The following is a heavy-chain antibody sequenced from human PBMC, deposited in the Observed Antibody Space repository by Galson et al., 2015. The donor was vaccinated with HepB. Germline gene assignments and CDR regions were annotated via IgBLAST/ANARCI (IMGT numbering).Heavy chain of an antibody. CDR3: ARARGDYGYLPEYYFDY. J-gene: IGHJ4*02. CDR1: GFTFSSYA. V-gene: IGHV3-30*04. CDR2: ISYDGSNK. D-gene: IGHD5-18*01. Sequence: SLRLSCAASGFTFSSYAMHWVRQAPGKGLEWVAVISYDGSNKYYADSVKGRFTISRDNSKNTLYLQMNSLRAEDTAVYYCARARGDYGYLPEYYFDYWGQGTLVTVSS.